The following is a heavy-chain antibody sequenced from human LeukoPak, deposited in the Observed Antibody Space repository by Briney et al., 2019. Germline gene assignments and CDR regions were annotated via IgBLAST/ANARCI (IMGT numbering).Heavy chain of an antibody. CDR2: ISGSGGST. CDR3: AKDRFTMVRGVIAPHFDY. D-gene: IGHD3-10*01. V-gene: IGHV3-23*01. J-gene: IGHJ4*02. Sequence: PGGTLRLSCAASGFTFSSYGMSWVRQAPGKGLEWVSAISGSGGSTYYADSVKGRFTISRDNSKNTLYLQMNSLRAEDTAVYYCAKDRFTMVRGVIAPHFDYWGQGTLATVSS. CDR1: GFTFSSYG.